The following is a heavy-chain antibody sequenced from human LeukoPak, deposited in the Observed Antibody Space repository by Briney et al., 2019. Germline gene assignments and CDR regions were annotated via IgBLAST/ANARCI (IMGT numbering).Heavy chain of an antibody. J-gene: IGHJ6*02. V-gene: IGHV1-18*01. CDR3: AREWGSYDFWSGYSPYYYYGMDV. Sequence: ASVKVSCEASGYTFTSYGISWVRQAPGQGLEWMGWISAYNGNTNYAQKLQGRVTMTTDTSTSTAYMELRSLRSDDTAVYYCAREWGSYDFWSGYSPYYYYGMDVWGQGTTVTVSS. D-gene: IGHD3-3*01. CDR2: ISAYNGNT. CDR1: GYTFTSYG.